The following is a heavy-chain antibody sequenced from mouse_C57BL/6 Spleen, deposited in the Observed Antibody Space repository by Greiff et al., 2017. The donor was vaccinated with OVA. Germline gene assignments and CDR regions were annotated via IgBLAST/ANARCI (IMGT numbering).Heavy chain of an antibody. CDR2: INPSNGGT. V-gene: IGHV1-53*01. J-gene: IGHJ3*01. CDR3: ARDGHYYGSSPWFAY. CDR1: GYTFTSYW. D-gene: IGHD1-1*01. Sequence: VQLKQPGTELVKPGASVKLSCKASGYTFTSYWMHWVKQRPGQGLEWIGNINPSNGGTNYNEKFKSKATLTVDKSSSTAYMQLSSLTSEDSAVYYCARDGHYYGSSPWFAYWGQGTLVTVSA.